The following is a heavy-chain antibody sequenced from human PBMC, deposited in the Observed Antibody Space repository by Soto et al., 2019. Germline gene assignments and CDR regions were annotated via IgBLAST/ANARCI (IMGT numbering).Heavy chain of an antibody. CDR2: IDYTGNT. CDR3: ARINKGYGTDS. V-gene: IGHV4-39*01. D-gene: IGHD5-18*01. J-gene: IGHJ4*02. CDR1: GGSISSSSYY. Sequence: PSETLSLTCTVSGGSISSSSYYWGCIRQPPWKGLEWIASIDYTGNTFYNPSLTSRVTISVDTSKNQFSLKVTSVTAADTAVYYCARINKGYGTDSWGQGTLVTVSS.